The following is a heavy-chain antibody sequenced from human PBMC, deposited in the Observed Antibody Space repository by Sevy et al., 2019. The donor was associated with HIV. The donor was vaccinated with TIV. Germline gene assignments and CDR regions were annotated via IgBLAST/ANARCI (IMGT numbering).Heavy chain of an antibody. CDR2: IDPSGGNA. CDR3: VRADPDQHFDS. Sequence: ASVKVSCKASGDTFTNNYLHWVRQAPGQGLEWMGIIDPSGGNATYAQKFQGRVSMTRDTSTSTVHMDLSGLRSEDTAVYYCVRADPDQHFDSWGQGTLVTVSS. V-gene: IGHV1-46*01. CDR1: GDTFTNNY. J-gene: IGHJ4*02.